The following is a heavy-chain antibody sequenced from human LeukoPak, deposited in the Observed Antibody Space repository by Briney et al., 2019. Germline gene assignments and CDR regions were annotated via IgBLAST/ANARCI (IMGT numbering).Heavy chain of an antibody. D-gene: IGHD3-16*01. Sequence: GGSLRLSCTASGFSLSNYGMHWVRQAPGKGLEWVAIIWGDQRYKHYADSVKGRFTISRDISTNTVYLQMDSLRAEDTAIYHWARDVDTTSHYVRFDPWGQGTLVTVSA. J-gene: IGHJ5*02. CDR3: ARDVDTTSHYVRFDP. CDR2: IWGDQRYK. CDR1: GFSLSNYG. V-gene: IGHV3-33*01.